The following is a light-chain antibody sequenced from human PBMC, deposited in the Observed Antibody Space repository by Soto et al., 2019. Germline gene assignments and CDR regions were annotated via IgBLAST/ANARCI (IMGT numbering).Light chain of an antibody. J-gene: IGKJ5*01. CDR1: ESVSTN. Sequence: EIVLTPSRTALSSASGPRVPLSCRASESVSTNSAWYQQKPGQAPRLLIYGASNRAAGIPARFSGSGSGTDFTLTINSLQPEDFAVYYCQQRSNWPPITFGQGTRLEIK. CDR2: GAS. CDR3: QQRSNWPPIT. V-gene: IGKV3-11*01.